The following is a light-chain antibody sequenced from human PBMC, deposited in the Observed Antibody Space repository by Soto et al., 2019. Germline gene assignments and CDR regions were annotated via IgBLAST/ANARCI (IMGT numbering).Light chain of an antibody. J-gene: IGKJ1*01. CDR2: GAS. Sequence: EIVLTQSPGTLSLSPGERATLSCRASQSVSSTYLAWYQKKPGQAPRLVIYGASSRATGIPDRFSGSGSGTDFTLTISRLEPEAFAVYYCQQYDNSRTWTFGQGTKVDIK. CDR3: QQYDNSRTWT. CDR1: QSVSSTY. V-gene: IGKV3-20*01.